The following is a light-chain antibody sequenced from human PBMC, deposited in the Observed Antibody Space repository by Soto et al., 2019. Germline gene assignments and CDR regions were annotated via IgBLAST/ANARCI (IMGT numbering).Light chain of an antibody. CDR3: QQRSNWPRT. V-gene: IGKV3-11*01. CDR1: QGVSSY. Sequence: EIVLTQSPATLSLSPGERATLSCRASQGVSSYLAWFQQIPGQAPRLLIYDASKRATGIPARFSGSGSGTDFTLTISSLEPEDFAVYYCQQRSNWPRTFGQGTKVDIK. CDR2: DAS. J-gene: IGKJ1*01.